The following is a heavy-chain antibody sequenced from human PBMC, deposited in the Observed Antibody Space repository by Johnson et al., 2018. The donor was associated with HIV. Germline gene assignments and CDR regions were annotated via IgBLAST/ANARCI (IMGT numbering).Heavy chain of an antibody. J-gene: IGHJ3*02. V-gene: IGHV3-33*01. CDR2: IWYDGSNK. D-gene: IGHD6-13*01. Sequence: QMQLVESGGGVVQPGRSLRLSCAASGFTFSSYGMHWVRQAPGKGLEWVAVIWYDGSNKYYADSVKGRFTISRDNSKNTLYLQMNSLRAEDTAVYYCARGKGAAAAEAFDIWGQGTMVTVSS. CDR1: GFTFSSYG. CDR3: ARGKGAAAAEAFDI.